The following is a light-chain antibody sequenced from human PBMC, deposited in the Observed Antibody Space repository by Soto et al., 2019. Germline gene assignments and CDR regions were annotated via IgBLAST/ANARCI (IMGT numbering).Light chain of an antibody. CDR2: DVS. J-gene: IGLJ2*01. CDR1: STDIGSYNY. CDR3: SSYGASSTL. Sequence: QSALTQPASLSGSPGQSITISCTGTSTDIGSYNYVSWYQQHPGKAPNLMIFDVSYRPSGISDRFSGSKSGNTASLTISGLQHEDEADYYCSSYGASSTLFGGGTPLTVL. V-gene: IGLV2-14*03.